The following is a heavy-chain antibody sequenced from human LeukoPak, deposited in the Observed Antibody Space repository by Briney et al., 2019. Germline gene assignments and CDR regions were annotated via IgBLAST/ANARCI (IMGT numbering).Heavy chain of an antibody. V-gene: IGHV3-13*05. J-gene: IGHJ4*02. CDR2: IGPAGDP. CDR3: ARRGAAGTLDY. D-gene: IGHD6-13*01. CDR1: GFTSSSYV. Sequence: PGGSLRLSCAASGFTSSSYVMHWVRQASGKGLEWVSAIGPAGDPYYPGSVKGRFTISRENAKISLYLQMNSLRAGDTAVYYCARRGAAGTLDYWGQGTLVTVSS.